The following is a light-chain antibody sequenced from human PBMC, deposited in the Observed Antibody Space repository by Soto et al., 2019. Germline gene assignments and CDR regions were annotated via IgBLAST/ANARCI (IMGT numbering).Light chain of an antibody. J-gene: IGKJ5*01. CDR2: AAS. V-gene: IGKV3-15*01. Sequence: EIVLTQSPATLSVSRGERATLFCRASQGISSLLAWYQQKPGQAPRLLIYAASTRAAGIPARFSGSGSGTDFTLTISSLQSEDFAIYYCQQYYDWPITFGQGTRLEIK. CDR1: QGISSL. CDR3: QQYYDWPIT.